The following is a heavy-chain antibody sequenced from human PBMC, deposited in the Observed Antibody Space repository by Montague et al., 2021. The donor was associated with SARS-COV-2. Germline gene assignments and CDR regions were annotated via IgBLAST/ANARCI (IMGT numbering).Heavy chain of an antibody. CDR2: IYYSGST. CDR1: GGFINTYC. V-gene: IGHV4-59*08. Sequence: SETLSLTCTVSGGFINTYCWSWIRQTPGKGLEWIGYIYYSGSTNYNPSLKSRVTISVDTSKNQFSLKLSSVTAADTAVYYCARVTTKRTRYGSGSYRGFDAFDNWGQGKMVTVSS. CDR3: ARVTTKRTRYGSGSYRGFDAFDN. J-gene: IGHJ3*02. D-gene: IGHD3-10*01.